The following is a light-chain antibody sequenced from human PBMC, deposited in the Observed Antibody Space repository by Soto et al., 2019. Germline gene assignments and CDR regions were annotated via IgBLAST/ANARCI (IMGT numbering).Light chain of an antibody. CDR1: QIVSSW. CDR2: DAS. CDR3: QKYNSYPWK. Sequence: DIQITHSPCTLSASVVDRVTITFLASQIVSSWLAWYQQKPGKAPKLLIYDASSLESGVPSRFSGSGSGTEFTLTISSLQPDDFATYYCQKYNSYPWKFGQGTKVDIK. V-gene: IGKV1-5*01. J-gene: IGKJ1*01.